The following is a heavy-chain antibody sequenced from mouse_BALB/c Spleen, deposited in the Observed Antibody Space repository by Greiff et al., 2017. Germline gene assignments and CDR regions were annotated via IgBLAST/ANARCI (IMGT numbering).Heavy chain of an antibody. CDR1: GFSLTSYG. V-gene: IGHV2-5-1*01. Sequence: VQLQQSGPSLVQPSQSLSITCTVSGFSLTSYGVHWVRQSPGKGLEWLGVIWRGGSTDYNAAFMSRLSITKDNSKSQVFFKMNSLQADDTAIYYCAKPLSTMITTYAYWGQGTLVTVSA. D-gene: IGHD2-4*01. J-gene: IGHJ3*01. CDR3: AKPLSTMITTYAY. CDR2: IWRGGST.